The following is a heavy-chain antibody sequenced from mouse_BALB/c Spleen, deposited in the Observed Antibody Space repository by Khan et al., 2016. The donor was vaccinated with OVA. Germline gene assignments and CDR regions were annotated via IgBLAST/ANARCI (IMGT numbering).Heavy chain of an antibody. J-gene: IGHJ1*01. Sequence: EVKLLESGPGLVKPSQTVSITCTVTGISITSGNYRWSWIRQFPGNKLEWIGNIYYSGTVTYNPSLTSRTTITRDTSKNQFFLEMNSLTAEDTATYYCARDYGSLYWYFDVWGAGTTVTVSS. CDR3: ARDYGSLYWYFDV. D-gene: IGHD1-1*01. CDR2: IYYSGTV. CDR1: GISITSGNYR. V-gene: IGHV3-5*02.